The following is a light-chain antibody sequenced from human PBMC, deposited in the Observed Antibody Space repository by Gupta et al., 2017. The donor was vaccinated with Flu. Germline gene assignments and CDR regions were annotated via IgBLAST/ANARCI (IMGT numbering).Light chain of an antibody. J-gene: IGKJ2*01. CDR2: DAS. V-gene: IGKV3-11*01. Sequence: EIVLTQSPVTLSLSPGERATLSCRASQSVSSYLAWYQQKPGQAPRLLIYDASNRATGIPARFSGSGYVTDFTLTISSREPEDFAVYYCQRRSNWPPYTFGQGTKLEIK. CDR1: QSVSSY. CDR3: QRRSNWPPYT.